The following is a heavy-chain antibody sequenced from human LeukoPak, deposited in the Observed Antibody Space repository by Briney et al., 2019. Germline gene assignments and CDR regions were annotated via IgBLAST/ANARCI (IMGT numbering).Heavy chain of an antibody. Sequence: PSETLSLTCAVYGGSFSGYYWSWIRQPPGKGLEWIGSIYYSGSTYYNPSLKSRVTISVDTSKNQFSLKLSSVTAADTAVYYCARAVVVVTDYYYYYMDVWGKGTTVTVSS. J-gene: IGHJ6*03. D-gene: IGHD2-21*02. CDR1: GGSFSGYY. CDR2: IYYSGST. V-gene: IGHV4-34*01. CDR3: ARAVVVVTDYYYYYMDV.